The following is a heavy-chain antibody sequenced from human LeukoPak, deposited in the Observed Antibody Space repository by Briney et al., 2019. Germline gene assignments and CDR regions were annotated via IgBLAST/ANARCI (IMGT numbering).Heavy chain of an antibody. V-gene: IGHV1-2*06. J-gene: IGHJ4*02. CDR2: INPNSGGT. CDR3: ARDPLSYGDYGSDY. D-gene: IGHD4-17*01. Sequence: ASVKVSRKASGYTFTGYYMHWVRQAPGQGLEWMGRINPNSGGTNYAQKFQGRVTMTRDTSISTAYMELSSLRSDDTAVYYCARDPLSYGDYGSDYWGQGTLVTVSS. CDR1: GYTFTGYY.